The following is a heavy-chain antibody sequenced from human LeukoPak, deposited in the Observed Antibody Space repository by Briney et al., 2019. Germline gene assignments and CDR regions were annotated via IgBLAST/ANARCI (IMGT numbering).Heavy chain of an antibody. D-gene: IGHD6-19*01. CDR1: GFTFSSYA. J-gene: IGHJ4*02. CDR2: ISGSGGST. V-gene: IGHV3-23*01. CDR3: AKAKGAHSSGWYDY. Sequence: GGSLRLSCAASGFTFSSYAMSWVRQAPGKGLEWVSAISGSGGSTYYADSVKGRFTISRDNSKNTLYLQMNSLRAEDTAVYYCAKAKGAHSSGWYDYWGQGTLVTVSS.